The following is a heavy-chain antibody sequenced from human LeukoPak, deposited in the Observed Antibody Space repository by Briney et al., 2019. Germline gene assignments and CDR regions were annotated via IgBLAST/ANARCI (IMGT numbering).Heavy chain of an antibody. D-gene: IGHD6-13*01. V-gene: IGHV3-21*01. CDR2: ISSSSSYI. J-gene: IGHJ5*02. Sequence: PGGSLRLSCAASGFTFSSYSINWVRQAPGKGLEWVSSISSSSSYIYYADSVKGRFTISRDNAKNSLYLQMNSLRAEDTAVYYCARDRTAAAYNWFDPWGQGTLVTVSS. CDR3: ARDRTAAAYNWFDP. CDR1: GFTFSSYS.